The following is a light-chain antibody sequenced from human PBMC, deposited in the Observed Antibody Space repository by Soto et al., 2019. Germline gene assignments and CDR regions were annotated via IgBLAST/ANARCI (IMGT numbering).Light chain of an antibody. CDR2: GAS. CDR3: QQYNNWPPSYT. Sequence: EIVMTQSPATLSVSPGERATLSCRASQSVRSNLAWYQQKPGQAPRLLIYGASTRATGIPARFSGSGSGTEITLTISSLQSGDFAVYYWQQYNNWPPSYTFGQGTKLDIQ. V-gene: IGKV3-15*01. J-gene: IGKJ2*01. CDR1: QSVRSN.